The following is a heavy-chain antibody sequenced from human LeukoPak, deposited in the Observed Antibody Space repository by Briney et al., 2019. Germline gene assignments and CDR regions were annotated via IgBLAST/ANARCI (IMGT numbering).Heavy chain of an antibody. CDR2: IYSGGST. D-gene: IGHD5-18*01. V-gene: IGHV3-53*01. CDR1: GFTFSSYA. J-gene: IGHJ4*02. CDR3: ARGYSYGYDC. Sequence: GGSLRLSCAASGFTFSSYAMSWVRQAPGKGLEWVSVIYSGGSTYYADSVKGRFTISRDNSRNTLYLRMNSLRAEDTAVYYCARGYSYGYDCWGQGTLVTVSS.